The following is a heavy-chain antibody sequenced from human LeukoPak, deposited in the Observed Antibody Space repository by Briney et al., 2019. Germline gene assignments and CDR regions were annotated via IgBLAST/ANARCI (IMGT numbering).Heavy chain of an antibody. CDR2: IYYSGST. CDR1: GGSISSGGYY. CDR3: ARGPIFGVVIAYYYYGMDV. Sequence: PSETLSLTCTVSGGSISSGGYYWSWIRQHPGKGLEWIGYIYYSGSTYYNLSLRSRLTISVDTSKNQFSLKLSSVTAADTAVYYCARGPIFGVVIAYYYYGMDVWGQGPRSPSP. D-gene: IGHD3-3*01. J-gene: IGHJ6*02. V-gene: IGHV4-31*03.